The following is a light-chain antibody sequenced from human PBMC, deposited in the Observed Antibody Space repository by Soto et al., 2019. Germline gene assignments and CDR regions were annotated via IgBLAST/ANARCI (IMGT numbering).Light chain of an antibody. CDR2: AAS. J-gene: IGKJ1*01. CDR3: QQSYSTPQT. CDR1: QTIRTY. Sequence: DIQMTQSPSSLSASVGDRVSITCRASQTIRTYLNWYQQKPGKAPKLLIYAASSLQSEVPSRFSGSGSGTDFTLTISSLQPEDFATYYCQQSYSTPQTFGQGTKVEIK. V-gene: IGKV1-39*01.